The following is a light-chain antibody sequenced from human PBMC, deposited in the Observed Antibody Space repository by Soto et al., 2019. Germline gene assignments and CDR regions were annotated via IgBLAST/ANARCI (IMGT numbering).Light chain of an antibody. CDR1: SPNIGAGFD. CDR2: NNH. V-gene: IGLV1-40*01. Sequence: QSVLTQPPSVSGAPGQRVTISCTGSSPNIGAGFDVHWYQQLPGTAPKLLIYNNHNRPSGVPDRFSGSKSGTSASLAITGLQAEDEADYFCQSYDSSLTAPVVFGGGTKVTVL. J-gene: IGLJ2*01. CDR3: QSYDSSLTAPVV.